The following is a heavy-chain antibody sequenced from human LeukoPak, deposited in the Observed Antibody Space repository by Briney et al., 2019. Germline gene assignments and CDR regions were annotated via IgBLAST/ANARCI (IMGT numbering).Heavy chain of an antibody. CDR3: ARVWAITIFGVGEDFDY. J-gene: IGHJ4*02. CDR1: GYTFTSYG. Sequence: ASVKVSCKASGYTFTSYGISWVRQAPGQGLEWMGWISAYNGNTNYAQKLQGRVTMTTDTSTSTAYMELRSLRSDGTAVYYCARVWAITIFGVGEDFDYWGQGTLVTVSS. D-gene: IGHD3-3*01. V-gene: IGHV1-18*01. CDR2: ISAYNGNT.